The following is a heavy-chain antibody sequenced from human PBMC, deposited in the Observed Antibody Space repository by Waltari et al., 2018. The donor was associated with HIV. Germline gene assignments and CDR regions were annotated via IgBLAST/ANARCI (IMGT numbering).Heavy chain of an antibody. Sequence: VHRGESLRLSCAASGFAFNNYAMNWVRQAPGKGLEWVSAISASSFIHTYYADSVKGRFTVSRDNSKSTVYLQMNSLRVEDTAVYYCAHQISGQWLTPGHWGRGTRVTVSS. CDR2: ISASSFIHT. CDR1: GFAFNNYA. J-gene: IGHJ4*02. V-gene: IGHV3-23*01. D-gene: IGHD6-19*01. CDR3: AHQISGQWLTPGH.